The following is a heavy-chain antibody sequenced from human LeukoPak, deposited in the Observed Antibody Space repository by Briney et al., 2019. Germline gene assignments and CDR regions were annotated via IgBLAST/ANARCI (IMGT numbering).Heavy chain of an antibody. J-gene: IGHJ4*02. V-gene: IGHV5-51*01. Sequence: GESLKISCQGSGYDFATYWIGWVRQVPGKGLEWMGIIYPGDSDTRYSPSFQGQVTISADRSISTAYLQWSSLKASDTAMYYCARRAYGYDIMYYFDYWGQGTLVTVSS. CDR1: GYDFATYW. D-gene: IGHD5-18*01. CDR2: IYPGDSDT. CDR3: ARRAYGYDIMYYFDY.